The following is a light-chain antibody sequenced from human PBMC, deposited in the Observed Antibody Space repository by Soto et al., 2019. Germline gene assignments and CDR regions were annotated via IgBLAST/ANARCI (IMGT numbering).Light chain of an antibody. J-gene: IGKJ5*01. CDR1: QSVSTN. CDR3: QQYGSSLIT. Sequence: EIVVTQSPDTLSVSPWERATLSCRASQSVSTNVAWYQQKPGQAPRLLIYGASSRATGIPDRFSGSGSGTDFTLTISRLEPEDFAVYYCQQYGSSLITFGQGTRLEIK. CDR2: GAS. V-gene: IGKV3-20*01.